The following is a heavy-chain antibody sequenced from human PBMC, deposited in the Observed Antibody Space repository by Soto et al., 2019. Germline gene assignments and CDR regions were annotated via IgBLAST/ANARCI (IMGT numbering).Heavy chain of an antibody. CDR1: GFTFSDYY. CDR3: ARDRGMDTTMVMPIDY. Sequence: PGGTLRLSCAASGFTFSDYYMSWIRQAPAKGLEWVSYISGTSDYTNFADSVKGRFTISRDNAKNSLYLQMASLRAEDTAVYYCARDRGMDTTMVMPIDYWGPGTLVTVSS. D-gene: IGHD5-18*01. J-gene: IGHJ4*02. CDR2: ISGTSDYT. V-gene: IGHV3-11*06.